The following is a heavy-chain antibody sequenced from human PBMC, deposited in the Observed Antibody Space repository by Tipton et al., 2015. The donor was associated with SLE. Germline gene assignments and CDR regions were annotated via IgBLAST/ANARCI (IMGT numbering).Heavy chain of an antibody. CDR1: GGSISGTSYY. V-gene: IGHV4-39*07. CDR3: ARRFYSGSGSLDFYYAMDV. Sequence: TLSLTCTVSGGSISGTSYYWGWIRQPPGKGLEWIASIFYTGSTFYNSSLKSRVTISVDTSKNQFSLNLTSVTAADTAVYYCARRFYSGSGSLDFYYAMDVWGQGTTVTVPS. J-gene: IGHJ6*02. D-gene: IGHD3-10*01. CDR2: IFYTGST.